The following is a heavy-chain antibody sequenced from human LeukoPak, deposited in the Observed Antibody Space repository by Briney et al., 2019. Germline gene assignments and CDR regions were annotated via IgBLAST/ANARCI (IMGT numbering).Heavy chain of an antibody. CDR3: ATGGITSGYFSPFDS. V-gene: IGHV3-21*01. J-gene: IGHJ4*02. CDR2: ISSSSSYI. CDR1: GFTFSSYS. Sequence: GGSLRLSCAASGFTFSSYSMNWVRQAPGKGLEWVSSISSSSSYIYYADSVKGRFTISRDNAKNSLYLQMNSLRAEDTAVYYCATGGITSGYFSPFDSWGQGTLVTVSS. D-gene: IGHD3-22*01.